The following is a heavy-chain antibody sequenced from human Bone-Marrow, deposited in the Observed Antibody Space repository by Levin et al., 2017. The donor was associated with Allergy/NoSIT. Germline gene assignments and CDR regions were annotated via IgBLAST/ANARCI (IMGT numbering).Heavy chain of an antibody. Sequence: TPSETLSLTCSVSGGSISGASNYWGWVRQPPGKTLEWIGTIYYTGTTYYNPSLQSRVSISLDTSKNQISLTLTSATATDTAIYYCARRLIISGGPNVPPGSQFDPWGQGTLVTVSS. CDR2: IYYTGTT. D-gene: IGHD3-16*01. V-gene: IGHV4-39*01. J-gene: IGHJ5*02. CDR3: ARRLIISGGPNVPPGSQFDP. CDR1: GGSISGASNY.